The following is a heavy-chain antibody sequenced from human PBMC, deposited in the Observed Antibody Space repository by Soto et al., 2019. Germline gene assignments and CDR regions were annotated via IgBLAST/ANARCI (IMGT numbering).Heavy chain of an antibody. V-gene: IGHV3-48*03. CDR1: GFTFSSYE. CDR2: ISSSGSTI. J-gene: IGHJ4*02. D-gene: IGHD6-19*01. Sequence: GGSLRLSCAASGFTFSSYEMNWVRQAPGKGLEWVSYISSSGSTIYYADSVKGRFTISRDNAKNSLYLQMNSLRAEDTAVYYCARHTSGWHYYDYWGQGTPVTVSS. CDR3: ARHTSGWHYYDY.